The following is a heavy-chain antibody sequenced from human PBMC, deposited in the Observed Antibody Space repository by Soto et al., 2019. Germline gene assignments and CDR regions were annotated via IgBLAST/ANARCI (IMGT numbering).Heavy chain of an antibody. J-gene: IGHJ4*02. CDR3: ARKYCSGGSCYYFDY. CDR2: INHSGST. CDR1: GGSFSGYC. V-gene: IGHV4-34*01. D-gene: IGHD2-15*01. Sequence: PSETLSLTCAVYGGSFSGYCWSWIRQPPGKGLEWIGEINHSGSTNYNPSLKSRVTISVDTSKNQFSLKLSSVTAADTAVYYCARKYCSGGSCYYFDYWGQGTLVTVSS.